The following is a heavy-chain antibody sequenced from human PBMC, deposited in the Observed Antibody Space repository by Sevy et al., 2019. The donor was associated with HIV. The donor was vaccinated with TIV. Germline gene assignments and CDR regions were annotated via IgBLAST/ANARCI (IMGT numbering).Heavy chain of an antibody. J-gene: IGHJ6*02. Sequence: SETLSLTCAVYGGSFSGYYWSWIRQPPGKGLEWIGEINHSGSTNYNPSLKSRVTISVDTSKNQFSLTLSSVTAADTAVYYCARGGYCSGGSCYYYYYYYGMDVWGQGTTVTVSS. CDR2: INHSGST. V-gene: IGHV4-34*01. CDR1: GGSFSGYY. D-gene: IGHD2-15*01. CDR3: ARGGYCSGGSCYYYYYYYGMDV.